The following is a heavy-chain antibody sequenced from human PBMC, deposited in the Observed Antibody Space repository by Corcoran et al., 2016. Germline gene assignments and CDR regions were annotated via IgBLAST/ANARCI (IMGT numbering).Heavy chain of an antibody. CDR3: VADSLANGRVG. CDR1: GGSFSGYY. V-gene: IGHV4-34*01. D-gene: IGHD2-8*01. J-gene: IGHJ1*01. CDR2: INHSGST. Sequence: QVQLQQWGAGLLKPSETLSLTCAVYGGSFSGYYWSWIRQPPGKGLEWIGEINHSGSTNYNPSLKSRVTISVDTSKNQFSLKLSSVTAADTAIYYCVADSLANGRVGWGQGTLVTVSS.